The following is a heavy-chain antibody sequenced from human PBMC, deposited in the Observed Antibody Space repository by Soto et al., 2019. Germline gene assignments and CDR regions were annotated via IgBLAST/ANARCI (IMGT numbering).Heavy chain of an antibody. V-gene: IGHV1-18*01. J-gene: IGHJ6*02. CDR3: VMVDNYVTPTPQDV. CDR1: GYIFVNYG. CDR2: ISPYTGNT. Sequence: QVQLVQSGDEVKKPGASVKVSCKASGYIFVNYGIAWVRQAPRQGLEWMGWISPYTGNTHSASKVQGRLTMTTDTTTSTAYVELGSLTSEDTAVYFCVMVDNYVTPTPQDVWGQGTTVTVSS. D-gene: IGHD3-16*01.